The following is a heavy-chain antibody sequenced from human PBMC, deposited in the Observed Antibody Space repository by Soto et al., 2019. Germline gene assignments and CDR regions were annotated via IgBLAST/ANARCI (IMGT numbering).Heavy chain of an antibody. CDR3: ARDLVVEYDYVWGSYHRAGGMDV. CDR2: IYYSGST. V-gene: IGHV4-31*03. Sequence: QVQLQESGPGLVKPSQTLSLTCTVSGGSISSGGYYWSWIRQHPGKGLEWIGYIYYSGSTYYNPSLKSRVTISVDTSKNQFSLKLSSVTAADTAVYYCARDLVVEYDYVWGSYHRAGGMDVWGQGTTVTVSS. CDR1: GGSISSGGYY. J-gene: IGHJ6*02. D-gene: IGHD3-16*02.